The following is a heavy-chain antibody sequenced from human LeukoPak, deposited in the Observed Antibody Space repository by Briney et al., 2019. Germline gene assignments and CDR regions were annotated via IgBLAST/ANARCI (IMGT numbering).Heavy chain of an antibody. Sequence: ASVKVSCKASGYTFTGYYMHWVRQVPGQGLEWMGWINPNSGGTNYAQKFQGRVTMTRDTSISTAYMELSRLRSDDTAVYYCARGRRGRGYSYVQDYWGQGTLVTVSS. CDR3: ARGRRGRGYSYVQDY. D-gene: IGHD5-18*01. V-gene: IGHV1-2*02. J-gene: IGHJ4*02. CDR1: GYTFTGYY. CDR2: INPNSGGT.